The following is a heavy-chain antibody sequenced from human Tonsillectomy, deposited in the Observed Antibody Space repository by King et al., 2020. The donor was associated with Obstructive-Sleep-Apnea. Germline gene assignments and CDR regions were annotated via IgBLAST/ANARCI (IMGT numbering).Heavy chain of an antibody. CDR1: GGSISSSSYY. J-gene: IGHJ6*02. D-gene: IGHD1-1*01. CDR3: ARDPGGLNWNDVRNGMDV. V-gene: IGHV4-39*07. CDR2: IYYSGST. Sequence: QLQESDPGLVKPSETLSLTCTVSGGSISSSSYYWGWIRQPPGKGLEWIGSIYYSGSTYYNPSLKSRVTISVDTSNNQFSLKLYSVTAADTAVYYCARDPGGLNWNDVRNGMDVWGQGTTVTVSS.